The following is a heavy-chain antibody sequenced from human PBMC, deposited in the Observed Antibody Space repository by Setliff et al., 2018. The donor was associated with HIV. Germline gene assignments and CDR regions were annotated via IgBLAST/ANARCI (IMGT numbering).Heavy chain of an antibody. V-gene: IGHV3-21*01. CDR2: ITSNTDYI. Sequence: GGSLRLSCAASGFTFSYYSMNWVRQAPGKGLEWVSSITSNTDYISYADSVKGRFTISRDNTKNSLYLQMNSLRAEDTAVYYCATLPAAIVSSTHYFDYWGQGTLVTVSS. CDR3: ATLPAAIVSSTHYFDY. CDR1: GFTFSYYS. J-gene: IGHJ4*02. D-gene: IGHD6-13*01.